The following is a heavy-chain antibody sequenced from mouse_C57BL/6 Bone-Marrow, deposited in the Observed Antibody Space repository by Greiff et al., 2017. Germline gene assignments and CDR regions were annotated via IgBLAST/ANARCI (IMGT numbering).Heavy chain of an antibody. V-gene: IGHV1-15*01. CDR2: IDPETGGT. D-gene: IGHD1-1*01. CDR3: TRNYGSTDY. Sequence: QVQLQQSGAELVRPGASVTLSCKASGYTFPDYEMHWVKQTPVHGLEWIGAIDPETGGTAYNQKFKGKAILTADKSSSTAYMELRSLTSEDSAVYYCTRNYGSTDYWGQGTTLTVSS. J-gene: IGHJ2*01. CDR1: GYTFPDYE.